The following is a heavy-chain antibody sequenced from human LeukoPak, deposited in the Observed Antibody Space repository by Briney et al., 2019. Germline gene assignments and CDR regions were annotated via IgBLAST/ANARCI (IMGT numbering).Heavy chain of an antibody. CDR2: INHSGST. CDR3: ARDGYYYGSHGV. CDR1: GGSFSGYY. V-gene: IGHV4-34*01. D-gene: IGHD3-10*01. Sequence: PSETLSLTCAVYGGSFSGYYWSWIRQPPGKGLEWIGEINHSGSTNYNPSLKSRVTISVDTSKNQFSLKLSSVTAADTAVYYCARDGYYYGSHGVWGKGTTVTISS. J-gene: IGHJ6*04.